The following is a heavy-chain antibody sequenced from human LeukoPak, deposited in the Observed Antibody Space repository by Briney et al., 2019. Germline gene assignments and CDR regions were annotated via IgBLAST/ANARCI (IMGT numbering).Heavy chain of an antibody. CDR3: ARNSTIVVPVAIGYYYGMDV. CDR2: VSSSSTYI. J-gene: IGHJ6*02. D-gene: IGHD2-2*01. V-gene: IGHV3-21*01. Sequence: GSLRLSCAASGFTFSSYTMNWVRQAPGKGLEWVSSVSSSSTYIYYADSVKGRFTISRDNAKNSLSLQMNSLRAEDTAVYYCARNSTIVVPVAIGYYYGMDVWGQGTTVTVSS. CDR1: GFTFSSYT.